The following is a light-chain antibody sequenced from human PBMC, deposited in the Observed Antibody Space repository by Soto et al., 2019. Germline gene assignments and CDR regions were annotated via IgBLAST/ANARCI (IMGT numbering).Light chain of an antibody. Sequence: VLTQSPGTLSLSPGEKATLICRASQKVTNNYLAWYQQKPGQAPRLLIYGPSNRATGTPDRFIGSGSGTDFTLTFSRLEPEDFAMYYCQQYGRSSWTFGQGTKVDIK. CDR3: QQYGRSSWT. CDR2: GPS. CDR1: QKVTNNY. J-gene: IGKJ1*01. V-gene: IGKV3-20*01.